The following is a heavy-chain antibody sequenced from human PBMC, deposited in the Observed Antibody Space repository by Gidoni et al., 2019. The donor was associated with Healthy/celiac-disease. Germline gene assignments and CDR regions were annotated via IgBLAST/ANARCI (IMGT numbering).Heavy chain of an antibody. V-gene: IGHV3-30-3*01. J-gene: IGHJ2*01. CDR1: GFTFIIYA. CDR3: ARESGREFMTTVVLGYFDL. Sequence: QVQLVESGGGVVQPGRSLRLSCSASGFTFIIYAMHWVRQAPGKGLEWVVVISYDGSNKYYADSVKGRFTISRDNSKNTLYLQRNSLRAEDTAVYYCARESGREFMTTVVLGYFDLWGRGTLVTVSS. D-gene: IGHD4-17*01. CDR2: ISYDGSNK.